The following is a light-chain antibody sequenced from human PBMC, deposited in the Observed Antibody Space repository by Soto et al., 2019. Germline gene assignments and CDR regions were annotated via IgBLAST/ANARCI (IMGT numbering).Light chain of an antibody. CDR3: HQYGNSPLT. CDR1: QKVYGDF. J-gene: IGKJ3*01. V-gene: IGKV3-20*01. Sequence: ETVLKQAPGTLSLSPGESANLSWRASQKVYGDFVSWCQQRPGQAPRLLIHGATTRASDIPDRFSGSGSGRDFPLTITRLAHDYFAVYFCHQYGNSPLTVGAGTKLDF. CDR2: GAT.